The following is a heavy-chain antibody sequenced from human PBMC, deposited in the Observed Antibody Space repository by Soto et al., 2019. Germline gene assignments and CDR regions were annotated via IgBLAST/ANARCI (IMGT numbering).Heavy chain of an antibody. CDR3: ASGGEGSSGWYGDRYFDY. V-gene: IGHV4-4*02. CDR2: IYHSGST. D-gene: IGHD6-19*01. Sequence: QVQLQESGPGLVKPSGTLSLTCAVSGGSISSSNWWSWVRQPPGKGLEWIGEIYHSGSTNYNPSLKSRVTISVDKSKNQFSLKLSSVTAADTGVYYCASGGEGSSGWYGDRYFDYWGQGTLVTVSS. J-gene: IGHJ4*02. CDR1: GGSISSSNW.